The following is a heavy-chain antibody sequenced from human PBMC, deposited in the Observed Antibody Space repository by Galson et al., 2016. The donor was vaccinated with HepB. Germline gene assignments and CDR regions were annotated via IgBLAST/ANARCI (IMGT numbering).Heavy chain of an antibody. CDR1: GFTFSGYG. CDR3: AKGGGYYFDTSGSPWAFDY. V-gene: IGHV3-23*01. Sequence: SLRLSCAASGFTFSGYGMSWVRQAAGKGLEWVSSIKSSGGITYYADSVKGRFTISRDNSKNTLYLQMNSLRAEDTAVYYCAKGGGYYFDTSGSPWAFDYWGQGALVTVSS. J-gene: IGHJ4*02. D-gene: IGHD3-22*01. CDR2: IKSSGGIT.